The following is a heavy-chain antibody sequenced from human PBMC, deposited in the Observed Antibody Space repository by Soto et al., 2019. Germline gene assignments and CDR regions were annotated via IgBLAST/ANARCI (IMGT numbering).Heavy chain of an antibody. CDR3: AKGGDYGSGLFDP. CDR2: ISGSGGST. CDR1: GFTFSRYA. Sequence: EVQLLESGGGLVQPGGSLRLSCAASGFTFSRYAMSWVRQAPGKGLEWVSAISGSGGSTYYADSVKGRFTIPRDNSKNTLYLKMNSLRAEDTAVYYCAKGGDYGSGLFDPWGQGTLVTVSS. J-gene: IGHJ5*02. D-gene: IGHD3-10*01. V-gene: IGHV3-23*01.